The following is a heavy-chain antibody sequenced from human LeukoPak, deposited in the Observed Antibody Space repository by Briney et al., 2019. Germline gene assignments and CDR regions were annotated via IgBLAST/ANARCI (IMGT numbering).Heavy chain of an antibody. CDR3: TRGRATVTTHWFDP. D-gene: IGHD4-11*01. Sequence: ASVKVSCKASGYTFASYDINWVRLATGQGLEWMGWVNPNSGNTGYAQNFQGRVTISRNTSTSTAYMELSSLRSDDTAVYYCTRGRATVTTHWFDPWGQGTLVIVSS. V-gene: IGHV1-8*01. CDR2: VNPNSGNT. CDR1: GYTFASYD. J-gene: IGHJ5*02.